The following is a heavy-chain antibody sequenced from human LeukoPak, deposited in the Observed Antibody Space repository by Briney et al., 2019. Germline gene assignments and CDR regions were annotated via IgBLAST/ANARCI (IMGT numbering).Heavy chain of an antibody. J-gene: IGHJ4*02. D-gene: IGHD5/OR15-5a*01. Sequence: GGSLRLSCAVSGFTFSNYAMHWVRQAPGKGLEGVAAISYSGTKESYADSVKGRFTLSRDISKNTLYLQMSSLRVGDTAVYYCARGGGRVSTVELDYWGQGTLVTVSS. CDR1: GFTFSNYA. CDR3: ARGGGRVSTVELDY. CDR2: ISYSGTKE. V-gene: IGHV3-30*04.